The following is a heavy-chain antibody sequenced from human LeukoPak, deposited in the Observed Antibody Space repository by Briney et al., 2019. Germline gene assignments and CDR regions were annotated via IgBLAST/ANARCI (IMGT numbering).Heavy chain of an antibody. CDR1: GFTFIYYT. D-gene: IGHD1-26*01. V-gene: IGHV3-21*01. J-gene: IGHJ4*02. CDR2: ISSSGSYI. Sequence: GGSLGLSCVASGFTFIYYTMNWVRQAPGKGLEWVSSISSSGSYISYADSVRGRFTISRDNAKNSLYLQMNSLRAEDTAVYYCASAISEWELTLDYWGQGTLVTVSS. CDR3: ASAISEWELTLDY.